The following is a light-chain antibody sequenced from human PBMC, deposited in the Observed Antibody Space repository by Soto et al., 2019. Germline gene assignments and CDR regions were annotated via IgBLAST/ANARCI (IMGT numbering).Light chain of an antibody. Sequence: QLVLTQPPAASGTPGQRVTMSCSGSSSNIGSNYLNWYQQLPGTAPRLLIYRHNQRPSGVPDRFSGSKSGTSASLAISGLRSEDEADYYCAAWDDSLSGVVFGGGTKLTVL. V-gene: IGLV1-47*01. CDR2: RHN. CDR1: SSNIGSNY. J-gene: IGLJ2*01. CDR3: AAWDDSLSGVV.